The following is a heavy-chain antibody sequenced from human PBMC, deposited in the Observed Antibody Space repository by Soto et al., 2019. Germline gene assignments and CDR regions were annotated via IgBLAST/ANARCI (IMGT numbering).Heavy chain of an antibody. CDR1: GGSFSGYY. J-gene: IGHJ4*02. D-gene: IGHD3-22*01. CDR3: AGLYPYESSGYHLNY. V-gene: IGHV4-34*01. Sequence: SETLSLTCAVYGGSFSGYYWSWIRQPSGKGLEWVGGINHIGNTYYNPSFGSRVTISVDTSKNQFSLKLRSVTAADTAVFYCAGLYPYESSGYHLNYWGQGTLVTVSS. CDR2: INHIGNT.